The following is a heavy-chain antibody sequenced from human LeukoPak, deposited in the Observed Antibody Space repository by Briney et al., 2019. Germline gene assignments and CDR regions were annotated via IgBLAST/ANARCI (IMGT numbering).Heavy chain of an antibody. V-gene: IGHV1-2*02. J-gene: IGHJ3*02. CDR1: GYTFTGYY. D-gene: IGHD3-10*01. CDR2: INPNSGGT. CDR3: ARYLGAGEAADI. Sequence: ASVKVSCKASGYTFTGYYMHWVRQAPGQGLEWMGWINPNSGGTNYAQKFQGRVTMTRDTSISTAYMELSRLRFDDTAVYYCARYLGAGEAADIWGQGTMVTVSS.